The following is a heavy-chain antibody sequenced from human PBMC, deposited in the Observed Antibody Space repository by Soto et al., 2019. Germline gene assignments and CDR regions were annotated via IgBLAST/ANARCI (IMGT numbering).Heavy chain of an antibody. CDR1: GDSINSENYY. CDR3: ARLEGLATISYYFDY. Sequence: QLQLQESGPGLVKPSETLSLTCSVSGDSINSENYYWGWIRQPPGKGLEWIGSIYYRGHTYYNPSLKTRVNISLDKSKSQFSLKLNSVTAADSAVYFCARLEGLATISYYFDYWGQGTLVTVSS. CDR2: IYYRGHT. D-gene: IGHD3-9*01. V-gene: IGHV4-39*01. J-gene: IGHJ4*02.